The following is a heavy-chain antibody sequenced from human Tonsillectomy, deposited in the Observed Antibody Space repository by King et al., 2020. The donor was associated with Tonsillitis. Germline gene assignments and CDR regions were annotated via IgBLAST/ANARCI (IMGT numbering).Heavy chain of an antibody. J-gene: IGHJ5*02. CDR2: INTNTGNP. CDR3: ARAYCGGDCYRNNWFYP. Sequence: VQLVESGSELKKPGASVKVSCKASGYTFTSYAMNWVRQAPGQGLEWMGWINTNTGNPTYAQGFTGRFVFSLDTSVSTAYLQISSLKAEDTAVYYCARAYCGGDCYRNNWFYPWGQGTLVTVSS. CDR1: GYTFTSYA. D-gene: IGHD2-21*02. V-gene: IGHV7-4-1*02.